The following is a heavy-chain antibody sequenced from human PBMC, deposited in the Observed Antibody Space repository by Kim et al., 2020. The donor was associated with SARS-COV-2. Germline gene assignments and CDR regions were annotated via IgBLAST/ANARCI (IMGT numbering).Heavy chain of an antibody. CDR2: ITDSGDRA. D-gene: IGHD6-19*01. J-gene: IGHJ4*02. V-gene: IGHV3-23*01. CDR1: GFSFSTYA. CDR3: AKSLTGYSSGPFDS. Sequence: GGSLRLSCVASGFSFSTYAMGWVRQAPGKGLEWVSSITDSGDRAYYADSVKGRFTFSRDNSKNTLYLEMTTRRAEDTATSYCAKSLTGYSSGPFDSWGQGTMVTGSS.